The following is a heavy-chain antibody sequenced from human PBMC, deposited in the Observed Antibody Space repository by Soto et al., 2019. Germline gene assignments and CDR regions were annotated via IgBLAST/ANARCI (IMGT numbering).Heavy chain of an antibody. CDR1: GCSISSSNW. CDR2: IYHTAST. V-gene: IGHV4-4*02. J-gene: IGHJ4*02. Sequence: QVQLQASGPGLAKPSGTLSLTFAVSGCSISSSNWWSWVRQPPGKGLEWIWEIYHTASTNYNPSLKSRVPISVDKSKNQFSLKLSSVTAADTAVYYCAGDHAGLDTQHFDYWGQGTLVTVSS. CDR3: AGDHAGLDTQHFDY. D-gene: IGHD5-18*01.